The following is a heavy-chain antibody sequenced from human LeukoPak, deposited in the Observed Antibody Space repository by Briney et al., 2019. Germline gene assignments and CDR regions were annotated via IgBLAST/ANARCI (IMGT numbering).Heavy chain of an antibody. J-gene: IGHJ4*02. V-gene: IGHV3-74*01. D-gene: IGHD2-2*02. CDR1: GFTFSSHW. CDR3: ARGYCSSTSCYNDY. Sequence: GGSLRLSCAASGFTFSSHWMHWVRQAPGKGLVWVSRINSDGSSISYADSVKGRFTISRDNAKNTLYLQMNSLRAEDTAVYYCARGYCSSTSCYNDYWGQGTLVTVSS. CDR2: INSDGSSI.